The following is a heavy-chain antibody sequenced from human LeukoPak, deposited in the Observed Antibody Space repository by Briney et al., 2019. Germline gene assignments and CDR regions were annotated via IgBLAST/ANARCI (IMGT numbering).Heavy chain of an antibody. CDR1: GFTFSSYS. D-gene: IGHD2-2*01. V-gene: IGHV3-21*01. J-gene: IGHJ4*02. CDR3: ASGGCSSTSCYPDY. Sequence: GGSLRLSCAASGFTFSSYSMNWVRQAPGKGLEWVSSISSSSSYIYYADSVKGRFTISRDNAKNSLYLQMNSLRAEDTAVYYCASGGCSSTSCYPDYWGQGTLVTVSS. CDR2: ISSSSSYI.